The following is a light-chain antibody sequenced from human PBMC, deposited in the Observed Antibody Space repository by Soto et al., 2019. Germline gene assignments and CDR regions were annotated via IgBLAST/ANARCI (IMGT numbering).Light chain of an antibody. CDR3: QQYGSSRT. V-gene: IGKV3-20*01. CDR2: GAS. Sequence: EIVLTQSPGTLSLSPGERATLSCRACLSVSSSYLAWYQQKPGQAPRLLIYGASSRATGIPDRFSGSGSGTDFTLTISRLEPEDFAVYYCQQYGSSRTFGQGTKVDIK. J-gene: IGKJ1*01. CDR1: LSVSSSY.